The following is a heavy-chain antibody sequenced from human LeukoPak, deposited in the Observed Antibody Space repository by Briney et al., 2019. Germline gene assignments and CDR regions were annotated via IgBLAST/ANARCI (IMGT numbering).Heavy chain of an antibody. D-gene: IGHD6-19*01. J-gene: IGHJ4*02. CDR3: AKDGDSSSGHCDY. Sequence: ASVKISCKASGYTFTDYYMHWVQQAPGKGLEWMGRVDPEDGETIYAEKFQGRVTITADTSTDTAYMELTSLTSEDTAVYYCAKDGDSSSGHCDYWGQGTLVTVSS. CDR2: VDPEDGET. V-gene: IGHV1-69-2*01. CDR1: GYTFTDYY.